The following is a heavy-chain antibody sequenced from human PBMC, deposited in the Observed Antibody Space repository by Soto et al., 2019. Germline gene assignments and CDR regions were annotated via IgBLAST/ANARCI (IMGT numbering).Heavy chain of an antibody. J-gene: IGHJ6*02. CDR3: ARVGYCSSTSCYKRPVGYYYYGMDV. CDR2: IIPIFGTA. CDR1: GGTFSSYA. D-gene: IGHD2-2*02. Sequence: GASVKVSCKAYGGTFSSYAISWVRQAPGQGLEWMGGIIPIFGTANYAQKFQGRVTITADESTSTAYMELSSLRSEDTAVYYCARVGYCSSTSCYKRPVGYYYYGMDVWGQGSTVTVSS. V-gene: IGHV1-69*13.